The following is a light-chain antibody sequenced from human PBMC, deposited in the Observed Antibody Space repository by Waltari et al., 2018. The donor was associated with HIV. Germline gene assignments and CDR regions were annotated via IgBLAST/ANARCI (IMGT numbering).Light chain of an antibody. V-gene: IGLV6-57*04. CDR3: QSYFASNDVI. CDR2: ENN. CDR1: SGRIASNY. Sequence: NFMLTQPHSVSESPGKTVTISCTRSSGRIASNYVQWYQQRPGGAPTTVIYENNQGPSGVPDRFSGSIDSSSNSASLTISGLKTDDEADYYCQSYFASNDVIFGGGTTLTVL. J-gene: IGLJ2*01.